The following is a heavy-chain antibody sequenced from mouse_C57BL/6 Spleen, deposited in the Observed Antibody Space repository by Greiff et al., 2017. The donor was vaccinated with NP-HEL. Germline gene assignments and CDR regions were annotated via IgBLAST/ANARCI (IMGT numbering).Heavy chain of an antibody. Sequence: EVQLQQSGPELVKPGASVKISCKASGYSFTGYYMNWVKQSPEKSLEWIGEINPSTGGTTYNQKFKAKATLTVDKSSSTAYMQLKSLTSEDSAVYYCARRAGSSPFVYWGQGTTLTVSS. V-gene: IGHV1-42*01. CDR2: INPSTGGT. CDR3: ARRAGSSPFVY. J-gene: IGHJ2*01. D-gene: IGHD1-1*01. CDR1: GYSFTGYY.